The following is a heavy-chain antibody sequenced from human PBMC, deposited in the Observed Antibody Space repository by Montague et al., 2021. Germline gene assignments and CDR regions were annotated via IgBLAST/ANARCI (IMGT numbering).Heavy chain of an antibody. CDR1: GFTFSNYW. Sequence: SLRLSCVASGFTFSNYWMSWVCQAPGKGLEWVANIKQDGSEKHYVDSVKGRFTISRDNAKNSLYLQMNSLRAEDTAVYFCARDQGQGYCGGDCYVGLDYWGQGTLVTVSS. CDR2: IKQDGSEK. V-gene: IGHV3-7*01. CDR3: ARDQGQGYCGGDCYVGLDY. D-gene: IGHD2-21*01. J-gene: IGHJ4*02.